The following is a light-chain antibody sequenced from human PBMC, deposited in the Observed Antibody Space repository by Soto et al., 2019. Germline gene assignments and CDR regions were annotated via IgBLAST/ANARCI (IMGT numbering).Light chain of an antibody. J-gene: IGLJ1*01. Sequence: QSALTQPASVSGSPGQSITISCTGTSSDVGGYNYVSWYQQHPGKAPEPMIYDVSNRPSGVSNRFSGSKSGNTASLTISGLQAEDEADYYCSSYTSRSTLVFGTGTKLTVL. CDR3: SSYTSRSTLV. CDR2: DVS. CDR1: SSDVGGYNY. V-gene: IGLV2-14*01.